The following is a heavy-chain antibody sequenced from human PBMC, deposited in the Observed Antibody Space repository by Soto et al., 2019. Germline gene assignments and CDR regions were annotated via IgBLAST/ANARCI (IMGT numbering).Heavy chain of an antibody. J-gene: IGHJ6*02. D-gene: IGHD6-13*01. V-gene: IGHV6-1*01. Sequence: PSPTLSLTCAISGDSVSSNSAAWNWIRQSPSRGLEWLGRTYYRSKWYNDYAVSVKSRITINPDTSKNQFSLQLNSVTPEDTAVYYCAIGYSSSWDYYYYGMDVWGQGTTVTVSS. CDR1: GDSVSSNSAA. CDR3: AIGYSSSWDYYYYGMDV. CDR2: TYYRSKWYN.